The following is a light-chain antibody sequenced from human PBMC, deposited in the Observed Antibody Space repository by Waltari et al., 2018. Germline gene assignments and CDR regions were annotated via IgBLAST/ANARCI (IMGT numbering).Light chain of an antibody. CDR1: QGVSSAT. Sequence: EFVLPQSPGTLSLSPGQTATLSCRASQGVSSATLAWYQQTPGQAPRRLIYGVSTRATGIPDRFSGRRSGTDFTLTINGLEPEDSAMYYCQQYAGSRLTFGGGTRLEIK. CDR2: GVS. CDR3: QQYAGSRLT. J-gene: IGKJ4*01. V-gene: IGKV3-20*01.